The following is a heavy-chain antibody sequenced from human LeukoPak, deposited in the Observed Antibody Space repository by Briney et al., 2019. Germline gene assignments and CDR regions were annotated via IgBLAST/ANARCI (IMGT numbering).Heavy chain of an antibody. D-gene: IGHD2-2*01. V-gene: IGHV3-48*02. CDR2: ISSSSSAI. CDR3: ARNLIGGPAALIDY. Sequence: GGSLRLSCAASGFTFNTYDINWVRQAQGKGLEWVSYISSSSSAIYYGDCVEGRFTISRDNAKNSLYLQMNSLRDEDTAVYYCARNLIGGPAALIDYWGQGTLASLSS. J-gene: IGHJ4*02. CDR1: GFTFNTYD.